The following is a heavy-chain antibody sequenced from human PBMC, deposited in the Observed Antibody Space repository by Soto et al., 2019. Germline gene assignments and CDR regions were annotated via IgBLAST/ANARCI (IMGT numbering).Heavy chain of an antibody. CDR1: GGTFVRHV. J-gene: IGHJ4*02. D-gene: IGHD2-2*01. CDR2: INPLSGIP. CDR3: AAPACAATWCSPSHNLDH. Sequence: QVQLVQSGAEVKKPESSVKVSCKTSGGTFVRHVISWVRQAPGQGPEWMGKINPLSGIPNYAQKFQDRVTFTADTDSSTAYMELSSLRSDDTAVYYCAAPACAATWCSPSHNLDHWGQGTLVTLSS. V-gene: IGHV1-69*09.